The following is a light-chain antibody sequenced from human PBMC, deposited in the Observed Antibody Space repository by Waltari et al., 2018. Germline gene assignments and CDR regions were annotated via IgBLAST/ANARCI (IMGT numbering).Light chain of an antibody. V-gene: IGLV2-14*03. CDR1: SSADGGYNC. CDR2: DVS. Sequence: QSALTQPASVAGSPGRSIPIPCTATSSADGGYNCVSWYQHHPGKAPKLLVFDVSNRPSGASNRFSGSESGNTASLTIAGLQAGDEADYYCSSKTSSSTVVFGGGTKLTVL. CDR3: SSKTSSSTVV. J-gene: IGLJ2*01.